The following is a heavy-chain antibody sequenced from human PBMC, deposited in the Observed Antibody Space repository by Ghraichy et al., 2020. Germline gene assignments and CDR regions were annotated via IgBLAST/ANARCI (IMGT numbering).Heavy chain of an antibody. V-gene: IGHV3-66*01. CDR1: GVTVSDYY. J-gene: IGHJ3*01. D-gene: IGHD2-21*01. Sequence: GGSLRLSCAVSGVTVSDYYMNWVRQAPGKGLEWVATLYSGGSSSYADSVKDRFTISRDDFKNTLYLQMKSLTAADTAVYYCVRDVEVGKDVFDVWGQGILVTVSS. CDR3: VRDVEVGKDVFDV. CDR2: LYSGGSS.